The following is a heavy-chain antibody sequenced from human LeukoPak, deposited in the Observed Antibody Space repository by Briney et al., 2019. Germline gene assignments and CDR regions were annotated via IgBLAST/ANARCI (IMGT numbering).Heavy chain of an antibody. V-gene: IGHV3-30-3*01. J-gene: IGHJ4*02. Sequence: GGSLRLSCAASGFTFSSYAMHWVRQAPGKGLEWVAVISYDGSNKYYADSVKGRFTISRDNSKNTLYLQMNSLRAEDTAVYYCARDGLRFLDYWGQGTLVTVSP. CDR1: GFTFSSYA. CDR3: ARDGLRFLDY. D-gene: IGHD3-3*01. CDR2: ISYDGSNK.